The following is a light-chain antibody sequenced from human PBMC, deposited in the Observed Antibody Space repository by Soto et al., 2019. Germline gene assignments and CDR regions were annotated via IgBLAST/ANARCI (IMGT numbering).Light chain of an antibody. V-gene: IGKV1-5*03. J-gene: IGKJ4*01. CDR2: KAS. CDR3: QQYDSSPLT. CDR1: QSISSW. Sequence: DIQVTQSPSTLSASVGDRVTITCRASQSISSWLAWYQQKPGKAPKLLIYKASSLQSGVPLKFSGSGSGTEFTLTINNLQPDDFATYYCQQYDSSPLTFGGGTKVEIK.